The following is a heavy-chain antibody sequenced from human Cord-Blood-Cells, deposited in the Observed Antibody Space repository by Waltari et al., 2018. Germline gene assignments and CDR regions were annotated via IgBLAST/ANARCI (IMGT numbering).Heavy chain of an antibody. D-gene: IGHD2-2*01. CDR1: GGSISSSSYY. CDR2: IYYSGST. Sequence: QLQLQESGPGLVKPSETLSLTCTVSGGSISSSSYYWGWIRQPPGKGLEWMGSIYYSGSTYYNPSLKSGVTISVDTSKNQFSLNLSSVTAADTAVYYCATYCSSTSCPSWGQGTLVTVSS. V-gene: IGHV4-39*01. J-gene: IGHJ1*01. CDR3: ATYCSSTSCPS.